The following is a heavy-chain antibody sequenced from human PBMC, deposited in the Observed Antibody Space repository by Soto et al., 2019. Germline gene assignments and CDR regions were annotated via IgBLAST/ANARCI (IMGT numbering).Heavy chain of an antibody. V-gene: IGHV3-48*02. Sequence: EVQLVESGGGLVQPGGSLRLSCAASGFTFSSYSMNWVRQAPGKGLEWVSYISSSSSTIYYADSVKGRFTISRDNAKNSLYLQMNSLRDEDTAVYYCARALGYCSSTSCYAEYYYYGMDVW. CDR2: ISSSSSTI. D-gene: IGHD2-2*01. CDR3: ARALGYCSSTSCYAEYYYYGMDV. J-gene: IGHJ6*01. CDR1: GFTFSSYS.